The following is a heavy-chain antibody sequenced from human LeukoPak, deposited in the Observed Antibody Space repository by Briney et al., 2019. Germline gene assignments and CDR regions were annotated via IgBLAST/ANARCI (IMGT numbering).Heavy chain of an antibody. Sequence: PSETLSLTCTVSGGSMSSYYWSWIREPPGKGLEWIGYIYYRGSTNYHPSLKSRVTISVDTSRNQFSLKLSSVTAADTAVYYCARQSDDLGYFQHWGQGTLVTVSS. CDR3: ARQSDDLGYFQH. CDR2: IYYRGST. CDR1: GGSMSSYY. J-gene: IGHJ1*01. D-gene: IGHD3-16*01. V-gene: IGHV4-59*08.